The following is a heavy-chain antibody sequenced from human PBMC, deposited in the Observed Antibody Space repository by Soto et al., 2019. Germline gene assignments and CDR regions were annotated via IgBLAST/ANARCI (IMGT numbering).Heavy chain of an antibody. CDR2: IYWDDDK. Sequence: QITLKESGPTLVKPTQTLTLTCTFSGFSLSTSGVGVGWIRQPPGKALEWLALIYWDDDKRYSPSLKSRLTTTKDTSKHQVDLTMTNIDPVDTATYYCAHRPPIWFGELLPNWFDPWGQGTLVTVSS. CDR1: GFSLSTSGVG. D-gene: IGHD3-10*01. CDR3: AHRPPIWFGELLPNWFDP. V-gene: IGHV2-5*02. J-gene: IGHJ5*02.